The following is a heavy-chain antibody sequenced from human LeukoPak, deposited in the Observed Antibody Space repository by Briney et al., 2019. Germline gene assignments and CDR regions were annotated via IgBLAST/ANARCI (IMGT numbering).Heavy chain of an antibody. V-gene: IGHV3-23*01. CDR2: ISGSGGST. J-gene: IGHJ4*02. D-gene: IGHD2-21*02. CDR3: AKKMTAIPGVPFDY. Sequence: PGGSLRLSCAASGFTFSSYAMSWVRQAPGKGVWWVSAISGSGGSTYYADSVKGRFTISRDNSKNTLYLQMNSLRAEDTAVYYCAKKMTAIPGVPFDYWGQGTLVTVSS. CDR1: GFTFSSYA.